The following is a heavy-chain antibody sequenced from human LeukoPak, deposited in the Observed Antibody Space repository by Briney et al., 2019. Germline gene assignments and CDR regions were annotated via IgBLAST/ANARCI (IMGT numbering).Heavy chain of an antibody. CDR3: AKARGDYEILGYFDY. D-gene: IGHD4-17*01. Sequence: GRSLRLSCAASGFTFSSYGMHWVRQAPGKGLEWVAVISYDGSNKYYADSVKGRFTISRDNSKSTLYLQMNSLRAEDTAVYYCAKARGDYEILGYFDYWGQGTLVTVSS. CDR2: ISYDGSNK. V-gene: IGHV3-30*18. J-gene: IGHJ4*02. CDR1: GFTFSSYG.